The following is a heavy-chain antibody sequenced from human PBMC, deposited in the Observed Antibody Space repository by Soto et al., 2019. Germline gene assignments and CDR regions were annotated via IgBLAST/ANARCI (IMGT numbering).Heavy chain of an antibody. V-gene: IGHV4-31*03. D-gene: IGHD3-10*01. CDR1: GGPISSGDSY. Sequence: PSETLSLTCTVSGGPISSGDSYWNWIRQPPGKTLEWIGYIYYRGSTYYNPSLESRVTISVDTSKNQFSLKLSSVTAADTAVYYCARGRYYGSQTYYPPESWGQGTLVTVSS. J-gene: IGHJ5*02. CDR3: ARGRYYGSQTYYPPES. CDR2: IYYRGST.